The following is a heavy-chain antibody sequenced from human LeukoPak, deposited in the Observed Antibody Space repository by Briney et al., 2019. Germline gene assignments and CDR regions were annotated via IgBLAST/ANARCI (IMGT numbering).Heavy chain of an antibody. CDR3: ARDLWSGYYYYGMDV. J-gene: IGHJ6*02. CDR2: IYYSGSI. D-gene: IGHD3-3*01. V-gene: IGHV4-59*01. Sequence: PSETLSLTCTVSGGSISSYYWSWIRQPPGKGLEWIGYIYYSGSINYNPSLKSRVTISVDTSKNQFSLKLSSVTAADTAVYYCARDLWSGYYYYGMDVWGQGTTVTVSS. CDR1: GGSISSYY.